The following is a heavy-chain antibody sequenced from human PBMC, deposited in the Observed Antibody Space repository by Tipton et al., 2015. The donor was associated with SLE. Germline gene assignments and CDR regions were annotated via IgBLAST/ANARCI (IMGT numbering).Heavy chain of an antibody. J-gene: IGHJ4*02. Sequence: LRLSCDVSGYSISNGYYWGWIRQPPGKGLEWIGSIHQSGNAYYNPSLKSRVFMSIDTSKNQLFLRLSSGTAADTAVYYCARHDFDDNGYYLHYFEYWGQGTLVTVST. CDR2: IHQSGNA. D-gene: IGHD3-22*01. CDR3: ARHDFDDNGYYLHYFEY. V-gene: IGHV4-38-2*01. CDR1: GYSISNGYY.